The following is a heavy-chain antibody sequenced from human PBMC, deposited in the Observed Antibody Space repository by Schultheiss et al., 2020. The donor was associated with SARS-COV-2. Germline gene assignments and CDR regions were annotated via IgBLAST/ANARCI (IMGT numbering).Heavy chain of an antibody. CDR3: ARNYDSSGYYYGP. CDR2: IYYSGST. D-gene: IGHD3-22*01. CDR1: GGSISSYY. V-gene: IGHV4-59*08. Sequence: SETLSLTCTVSGGSISSYYWSWIRQPPGKGLEWIGYIYYSGSTYYNPSLKSRVTISVDTSKNQFSLKLSSVTAADTAVYYCARNYDSSGYYYGPWGQGTLVTVSS. J-gene: IGHJ5*02.